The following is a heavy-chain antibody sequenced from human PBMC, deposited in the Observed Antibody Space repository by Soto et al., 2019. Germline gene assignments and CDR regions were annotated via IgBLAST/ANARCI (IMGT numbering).Heavy chain of an antibody. CDR3: ARGVAARPGDYYYYYMDV. Sequence: GGSLRLSCAASGFTFSSYGMHWVRQAPGKGLEWVAVIWYDGSNKYYADSVKGRFTISRDNSKNTLYLQMNSLRAEDTAVYCCARGVAARPGDYYYYYMDVWGKGTTVTVSS. V-gene: IGHV3-33*01. CDR1: GFTFSSYG. J-gene: IGHJ6*03. CDR2: IWYDGSNK. D-gene: IGHD6-6*01.